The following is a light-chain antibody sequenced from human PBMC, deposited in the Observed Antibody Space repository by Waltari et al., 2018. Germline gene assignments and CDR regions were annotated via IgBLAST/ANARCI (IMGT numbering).Light chain of an antibody. CDR1: QGISNW. CDR2: AAS. V-gene: IGKV1-12*01. CDR3: QQANSFPRT. J-gene: IGKJ1*01. Sequence: DIQMTQSPSSVSASVGDRVTISCRASQGISNWLAWYQQKPGKAPNLLISAASSLPSRVPARFSGSGSGTDLTLTLSSLEPEDFATYYCQQANSFPRTFGQGTKVEIK.